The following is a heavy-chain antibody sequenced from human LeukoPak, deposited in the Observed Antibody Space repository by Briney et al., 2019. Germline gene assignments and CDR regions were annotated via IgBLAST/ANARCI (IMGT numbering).Heavy chain of an antibody. V-gene: IGHV4-59*01. CDR2: IYYSGST. J-gene: IGHJ6*03. D-gene: IGHD2-8*01. CDR3: ARDRGYCTNGVCFDYYYYYMDV. CDR1: GGSISSYY. Sequence: SETLSLTCTVSGGSISSYYWSWIRQPPGKGLEWIGYIYYSGSTNYNPSLKSRVTISVDTSKNQFSLKLSSVTAADTAVYYCARDRGYCTNGVCFDYYYYYMDVWGKGTTVTVSS.